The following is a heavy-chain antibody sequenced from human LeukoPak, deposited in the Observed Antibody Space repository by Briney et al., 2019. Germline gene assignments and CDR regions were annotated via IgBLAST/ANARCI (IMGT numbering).Heavy chain of an antibody. V-gene: IGHV3-33*01. CDR2: IWYDGSNK. J-gene: IGHJ4*02. D-gene: IGHD1-14*01. Sequence: GRSLRLSCAASGFTFSSYGMHWVRQAPGKGLEWVAVIWYDGSNKYYADSVKGRFTISRDNSKNTLYLQMNSLRAEDTAVYYCARGGSRHPQDRAYWGQGTLVTVSS. CDR1: GFTFSSYG. CDR3: ARGGSRHPQDRAY.